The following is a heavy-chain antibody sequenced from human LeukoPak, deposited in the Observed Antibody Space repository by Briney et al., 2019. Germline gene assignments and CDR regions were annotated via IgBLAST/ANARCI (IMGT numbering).Heavy chain of an antibody. J-gene: IGHJ4*02. V-gene: IGHV3-23*01. CDR1: GFTFSSYA. D-gene: IGHD3-22*01. CDR2: ISGSGGST. Sequence: GGSLRLSCAASGFTFSSYAMSWVRQAPGKGLEWVSAISGSGGSTYYADSVKGRFTISRDNSKNTLYLQMNSLRAEDTAVYYCGKDHNYDDSSGYPPGYWGQGTLVTVSS. CDR3: GKDHNYDDSSGYPPGY.